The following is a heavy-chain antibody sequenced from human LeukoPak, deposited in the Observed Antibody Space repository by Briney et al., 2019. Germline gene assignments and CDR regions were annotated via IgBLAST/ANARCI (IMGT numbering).Heavy chain of an antibody. Sequence: SETLSLTCTVSGGSISSGDYYWSWLRQPPGKGLEWIGYIYYSGSTYYNPSLKSRVTISVDTSKNQFSLKLSSVTAADTAVYYCASNGYYYDSSGFDPWGQGTLVTVSS. D-gene: IGHD3-22*01. J-gene: IGHJ5*02. V-gene: IGHV4-30-4*01. CDR3: ASNGYYYDSSGFDP. CDR1: GGSISSGDYY. CDR2: IYYSGST.